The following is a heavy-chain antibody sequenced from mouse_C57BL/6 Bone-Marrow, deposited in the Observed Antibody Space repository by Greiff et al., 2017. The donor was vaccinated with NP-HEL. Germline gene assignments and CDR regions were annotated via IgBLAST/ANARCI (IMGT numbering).Heavy chain of an antibody. Sequence: QVQLQQSGAELVRPGTSVKMSCKASGYTFTNYWIGWAKQRPGHGLEWIGDIYPGGGYTNYNEKFKGKTTLTADKSSSTAYMQFSSLTSEDSAIYYCARGGRPHWYFDVWGTGTTVTVSS. V-gene: IGHV1-63*01. CDR2: IYPGGGYT. CDR1: GYTFTNYW. CDR3: ARGGRPHWYFDV. J-gene: IGHJ1*03.